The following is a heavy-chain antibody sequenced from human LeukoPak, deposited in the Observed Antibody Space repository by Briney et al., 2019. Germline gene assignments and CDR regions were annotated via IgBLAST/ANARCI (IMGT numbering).Heavy chain of an antibody. CDR2: ISRSSAYI. CDR3: ASFPPYMVRTDAFDI. J-gene: IGHJ3*02. Sequence: GGSLRLSCAASGFTLSSYSMNWVRQALGKGLEWVSSISRSSAYIYYADSVKGRFTISRDNAKNSLYLQMNSLRAEDTAVYYCASFPPYMVRTDAFDIWGQGTMVTVSS. V-gene: IGHV3-21*01. CDR1: GFTLSSYS. D-gene: IGHD3-10*01.